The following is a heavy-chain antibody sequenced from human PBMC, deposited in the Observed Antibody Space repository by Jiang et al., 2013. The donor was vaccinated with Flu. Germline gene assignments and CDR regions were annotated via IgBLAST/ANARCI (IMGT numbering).Heavy chain of an antibody. CDR3: ARVIPAAYMRRYYYGMDV. J-gene: IGHJ6*02. V-gene: IGHV1-69*01. CDR1: GGTFSSYA. CDR2: IIPIFGTA. Sequence: QLVESGAEVKKPGSSVKVSCKASGGTFSSYAISWVRQAPGQGLEWMGGIIPIFGTANYAQKFQGRVTITADESTSTAYMELSSLRSEDTAVYYCARVIPAAYMRRYYYGMDVWGQGTTVTVSS. D-gene: IGHD2-2*01.